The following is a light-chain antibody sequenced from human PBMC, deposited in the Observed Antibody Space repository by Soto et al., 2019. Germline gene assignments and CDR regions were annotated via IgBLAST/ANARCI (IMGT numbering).Light chain of an antibody. CDR3: QQYVHCPPGA. Sequence: EIVVTQSPATLSVSPGERVTLSCRASQSVSSSLAWYQQRPGQAPRLLIYDTSTRAAGIAARFSGSGSGTEYTLTISSLQSEDSVVYYCQQYVHCPPGAFGQGTTVEIK. CDR2: DTS. V-gene: IGKV3-15*01. CDR1: QSVSSS. J-gene: IGKJ1*01.